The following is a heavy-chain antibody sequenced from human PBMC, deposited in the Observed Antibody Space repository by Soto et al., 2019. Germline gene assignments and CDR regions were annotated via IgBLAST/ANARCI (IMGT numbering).Heavy chain of an antibody. CDR1: GLSLTTSGVG. J-gene: IGHJ4*02. D-gene: IGHD3-22*01. CDR2: IYWDDDK. CDR3: AHRKPGYYFDY. V-gene: IGHV2-5*02. Sequence: SGPTLVNPAETLTLTCSSSGLSLTTSGVGVGWIRQPPGKALEWLALIYWDDDKRYSPSLKSRLTITKDTSKNQVVLTMTNMDPVDTATYYCAHRKPGYYFDYWGQGTLVTVSS.